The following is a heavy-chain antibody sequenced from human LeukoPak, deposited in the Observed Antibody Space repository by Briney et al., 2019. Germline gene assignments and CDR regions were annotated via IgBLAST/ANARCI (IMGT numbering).Heavy chain of an antibody. Sequence: SETLSLTCSVSGYSISSGFFRGWIRQPPGKGLEWIGEINHSGSTNYNPSLKSRVTISVDTSKNQFSLKLSSVTAADTAVYYCARLRYCTNGVCPWGQGTLVTVSS. V-gene: IGHV4-38-2*02. J-gene: IGHJ5*02. D-gene: IGHD2-8*01. CDR3: ARLRYCTNGVCP. CDR2: INHSGST. CDR1: GYSISSGFF.